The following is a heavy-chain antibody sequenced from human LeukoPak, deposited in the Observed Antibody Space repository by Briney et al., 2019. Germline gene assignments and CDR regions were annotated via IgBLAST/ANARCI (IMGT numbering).Heavy chain of an antibody. Sequence: GASVKVSCKASGGTFSSYAISWVRQAPGQGLEWMGGIIPIFGTANYAQKFQGRVTITADESTSTAYMELSSLRSEDTAVYYCARPNYGSGTEDAFDIWGQGTMVTVSS. CDR2: IIPIFGTA. CDR3: ARPNYGSGTEDAFDI. V-gene: IGHV1-69*13. J-gene: IGHJ3*02. D-gene: IGHD3-10*01. CDR1: GGTFSSYA.